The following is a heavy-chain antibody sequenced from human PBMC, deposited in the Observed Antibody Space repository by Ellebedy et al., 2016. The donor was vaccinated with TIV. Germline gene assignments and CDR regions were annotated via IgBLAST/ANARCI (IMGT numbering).Heavy chain of an antibody. Sequence: GESLKISXKGSGYSFTSYWIGWVRQMPGKGLEWMGIIYPGDSDTRYSPSFQGQVTISADKSISTAYLQWSSLKASDTAMYYCARQRASYYDSSGYPDYWGQGTLVTVSS. CDR3: ARQRASYYDSSGYPDY. CDR2: IYPGDSDT. D-gene: IGHD3-22*01. J-gene: IGHJ4*02. V-gene: IGHV5-51*01. CDR1: GYSFTSYW.